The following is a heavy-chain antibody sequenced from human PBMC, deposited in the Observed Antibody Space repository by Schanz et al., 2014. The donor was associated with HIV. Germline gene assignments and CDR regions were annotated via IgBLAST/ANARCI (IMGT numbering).Heavy chain of an antibody. CDR2: IWSDGNNK. CDR3: ARGFQGFDY. CDR1: GFTFSTYA. D-gene: IGHD3-10*01. J-gene: IGHJ4*02. Sequence: QVQLVESGGGVVQPGRSLRLSCVASGFTFSTYAMHWARQAPGKGLEWVAVIWSDGNNKYYGDSVKGRFTISRDNSKNTLYLQMNSLRAEDTSVYYCARGFQGFDYWGQGTLVTVSS. V-gene: IGHV3-33*08.